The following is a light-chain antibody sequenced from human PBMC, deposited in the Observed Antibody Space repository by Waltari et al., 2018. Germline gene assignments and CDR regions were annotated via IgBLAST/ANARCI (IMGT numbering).Light chain of an antibody. V-gene: IGKV2-28*01. CDR2: LGS. CDR3: MQTLQTPFT. J-gene: IGKJ2*01. CDR1: QSLLHSNGYNY. Sequence: DIVMTQSPLPLPVTPGEPASIPCRSSQSLLHSNGYNYLDWYLQKPGQSPQLLIYLGSNRASGVPDRFSGGGSGTDFTLKISRVEAEDVGVYYCMQTLQTPFTFGQGTKLEIK.